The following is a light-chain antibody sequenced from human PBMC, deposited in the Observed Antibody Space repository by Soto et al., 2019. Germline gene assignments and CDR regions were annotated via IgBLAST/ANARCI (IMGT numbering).Light chain of an antibody. CDR1: SSDVGSYNL. CDR3: CSYGGSSTFYV. V-gene: IGLV2-23*03. J-gene: IGLJ1*01. CDR2: EGS. Sequence: QSALTQPASVSGSPGQSITISCTGTSSDVGSYNLASWYQQHPGKAPKLMIYEGSKRPSGVSNRFSGSKSGNTASLTISGLPAEDEADYCCCSYGGSSTFYVFGSGTKLTVL.